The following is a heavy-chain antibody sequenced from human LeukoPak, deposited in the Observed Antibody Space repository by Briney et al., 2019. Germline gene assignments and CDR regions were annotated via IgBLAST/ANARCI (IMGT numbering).Heavy chain of an antibody. V-gene: IGHV3-23*01. Sequence: PGGSLRLSCAASGFTFTNYVMNWVRHAPGKGLEWVSGISGSGGTTYYADSVKGRFTISRDNSKNTLSLQMNSLRAEDTAVYYCAKGSGYDYPGFDYWGQGTLVTVSS. J-gene: IGHJ4*02. CDR2: ISGSGGTT. D-gene: IGHD3-22*01. CDR3: AKGSGYDYPGFDY. CDR1: GFTFTNYV.